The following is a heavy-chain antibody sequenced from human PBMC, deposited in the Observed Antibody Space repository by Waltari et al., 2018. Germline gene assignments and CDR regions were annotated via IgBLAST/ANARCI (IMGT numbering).Heavy chain of an antibody. V-gene: IGHV4-59*01. CDR2: IYYSGST. Sequence: QVQLQESGPGLVKPSESLSLTCTVSGGSISSYYWSWIRQPPGKGLEWIGYIYYSGSTNYNPSLKSRVTISVDTSKNQFSLKLSSVTAADTAVYYCARVGGSSSFNAFDIWGQGTMVTVSS. D-gene: IGHD6-13*01. CDR3: ARVGGSSSFNAFDI. CDR1: GGSISSYY. J-gene: IGHJ3*02.